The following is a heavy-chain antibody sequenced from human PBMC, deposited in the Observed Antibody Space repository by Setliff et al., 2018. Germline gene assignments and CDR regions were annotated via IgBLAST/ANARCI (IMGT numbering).Heavy chain of an antibody. V-gene: IGHV1-18*01. Sequence: ASVKVSCKASGYTFTSYGFSWVRQAPGQGLEWMGWISVYNGKTKYAQKFQGRVTMTTDTSTRTAYMELSSLRSEDTAVYYCARREMATIVDYYYYGMDVWGQGTTVTVSS. D-gene: IGHD5-12*01. CDR1: GYTFTSYG. CDR3: ARREMATIVDYYYYGMDV. CDR2: ISVYNGKT. J-gene: IGHJ6*02.